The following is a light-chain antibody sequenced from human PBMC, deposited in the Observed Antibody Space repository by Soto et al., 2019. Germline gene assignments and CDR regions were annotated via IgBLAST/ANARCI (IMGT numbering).Light chain of an antibody. CDR1: QSVSSSY. V-gene: IGKV3-20*01. J-gene: IGKJ1*01. CDR2: GAS. Sequence: EIVLTQSPGTLTLSPGERVTLSCRASQSVSSSYLAWYQQKPGQAPRLLIYGASSGATGIPDRFSGSGSGTDFILTFSRLEPEDFAVYYCQQYGRSPWTFGQGTKVDIK. CDR3: QQYGRSPWT.